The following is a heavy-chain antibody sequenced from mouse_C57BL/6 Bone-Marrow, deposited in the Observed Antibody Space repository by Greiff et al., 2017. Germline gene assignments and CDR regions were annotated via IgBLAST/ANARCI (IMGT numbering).Heavy chain of an antibody. Sequence: VKLMESGPELVKPGASVKISCKASGYAFSSSWLTWVKQRLGKGLEWIGRIYPGDGDTNTNGKFKGKATLTADKSSSTAYMQISSLTSEDTAVYVCARFGNYAWFAYWGQGTLVTVSA. D-gene: IGHD2-1*01. V-gene: IGHV1-82*01. CDR1: GYAFSSSW. CDR2: IYPGDGDT. CDR3: ARFGNYAWFAY. J-gene: IGHJ3*01.